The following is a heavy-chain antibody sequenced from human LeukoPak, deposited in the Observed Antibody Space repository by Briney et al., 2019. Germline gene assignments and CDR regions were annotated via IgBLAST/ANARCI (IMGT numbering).Heavy chain of an antibody. D-gene: IGHD2-15*01. CDR3: ARGGCSGGSCYDY. CDR1: GGSISSGGYY. V-gene: IGHV4-30-2*01. Sequence: SQTLSLTCTVSGGSISSGGYYWSWIRQPPGKGLEWIGYIYHSGSTYYNPSLKSRVTISVDTSKNQFSLKLSSVTAADTAVYYCARGGCSGGSCYDYWGQGTLVTVSS. CDR2: IYHSGST. J-gene: IGHJ4*02.